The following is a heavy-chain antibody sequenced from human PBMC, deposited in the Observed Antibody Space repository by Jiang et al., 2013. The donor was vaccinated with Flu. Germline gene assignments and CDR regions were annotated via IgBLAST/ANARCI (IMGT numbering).Heavy chain of an antibody. CDR3: ARAIGNYDRRYYFDY. V-gene: IGHV1-18*01. Sequence: AEVKKPGASVKVSCKASGYTFTSYGISWVRQAPGQGLEWMGWISAYNGNTNYAQKLQGRVTMTTDTSTSTAYMELRSLRSDDTAVYYCARAIGNYDRRYYFDYWGQGTLVTVSS. CDR2: ISAYNGNT. CDR1: GYTFTSYG. D-gene: IGHD3-16*01. J-gene: IGHJ4*02.